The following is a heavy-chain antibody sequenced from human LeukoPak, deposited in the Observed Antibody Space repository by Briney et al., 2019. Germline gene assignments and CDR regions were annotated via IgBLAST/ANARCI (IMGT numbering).Heavy chain of an antibody. D-gene: IGHD6-19*01. V-gene: IGHV3-13*04. CDR3: ARDRAGDFDY. J-gene: IGHJ4*02. CDR2: IGAAGDT. Sequence: GGSLRLSCVASGFTFRSYDMHWVRQATGKGLEWVSGIGAAGDTYYPGSVKGRFTISRENANNSLYLQMKSLRAGDTAMYYCARDRAGDFDYWGQGTLVTVSS. CDR1: GFTFRSYD.